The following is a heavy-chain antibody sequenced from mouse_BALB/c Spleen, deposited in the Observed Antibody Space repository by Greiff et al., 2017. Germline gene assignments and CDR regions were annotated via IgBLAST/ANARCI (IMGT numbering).Heavy chain of an antibody. CDR3: LTYDRDAMDY. CDR2: IDPETGGT. D-gene: IGHD2-14*01. J-gene: IGHJ4*01. Sequence: QVQLQQSGAELVRPGASVTLSCKASGYTFTDYEMHWVKQTPVHGLEWIGAIDPETGGTAYNQKFKGKATLTADKSSSTAYMELRSLTPEDSAVYYCLTYDRDAMDYWGQGTSVTVSS. CDR1: GYTFTDYE. V-gene: IGHV1-15*01.